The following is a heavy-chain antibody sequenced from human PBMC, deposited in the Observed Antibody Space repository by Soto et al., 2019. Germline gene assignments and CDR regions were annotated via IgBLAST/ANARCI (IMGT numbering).Heavy chain of an antibody. Sequence: VQLVESGGGLVQPGGSLRLSCAASGFTFSSYSMNWVRQAPGKGLEWVSYISSSSSTIYYADSVKGRFTISRDNAKNSLYLQMNSLRDEDTAVYYCARDPIVVVPAASYYYYGMDVWGQGTTVTVSS. CDR1: GFTFSSYS. CDR3: ARDPIVVVPAASYYYYGMDV. V-gene: IGHV3-48*02. J-gene: IGHJ6*02. CDR2: ISSSSSTI. D-gene: IGHD2-2*01.